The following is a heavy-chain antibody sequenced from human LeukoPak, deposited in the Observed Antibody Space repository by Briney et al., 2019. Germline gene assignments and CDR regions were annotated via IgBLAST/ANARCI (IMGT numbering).Heavy chain of an antibody. CDR2: IIPIFGTA. CDR1: GGTFSSYA. Sequence: ASVKVSCKASGGTFSSYAISWVRQAPGQGLEWMGGIIPIFGTANYAQKFQGRVTITADKSTSTAYMELSSLRSEDTAVHYCARAKSHGGYYDFWSGYYLFDYWGQGTLVTVSS. D-gene: IGHD3-3*01. CDR3: ARAKSHGGYYDFWSGYYLFDY. V-gene: IGHV1-69*06. J-gene: IGHJ4*02.